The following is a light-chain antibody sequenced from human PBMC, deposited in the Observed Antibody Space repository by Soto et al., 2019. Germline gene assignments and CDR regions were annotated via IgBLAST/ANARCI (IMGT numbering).Light chain of an antibody. V-gene: IGKV3-20*01. CDR3: QKYGSSPPYT. CDR1: QSVSSSY. Sequence: IVLTKSPGTLSLSPGERATLSCRARQSVSSSYLAWYQQKPGQAPRLLIYGASSRATGIPDRFSGSGSGTDFTLTISRLEPEDFAVYYCQKYGSSPPYTVGQGTKLEIK. J-gene: IGKJ2*01. CDR2: GAS.